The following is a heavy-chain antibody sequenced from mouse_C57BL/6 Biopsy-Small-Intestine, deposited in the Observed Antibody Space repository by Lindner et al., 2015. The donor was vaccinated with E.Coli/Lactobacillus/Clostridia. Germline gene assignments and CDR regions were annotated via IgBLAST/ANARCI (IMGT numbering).Heavy chain of an antibody. CDR2: IIPILGTA. CDR1: GGTFSSYA. Sequence: SVKVSCKTSGGTFSSYAISWVRQAPGQGLEWMGGIIPILGTANYVQKFQGRVTITADESTSTAYMELSSLRSEDTAVYYCASAWGAYYADFWGQGTLVTVSS. J-gene: IGHJ4*01. D-gene: IGHD1-1*01. V-gene: IGHV1-81*01. CDR3: ASAWGAYYADF.